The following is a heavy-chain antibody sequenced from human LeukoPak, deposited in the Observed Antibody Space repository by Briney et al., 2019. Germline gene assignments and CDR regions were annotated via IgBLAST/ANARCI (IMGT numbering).Heavy chain of an antibody. V-gene: IGHV3-11*05. CDR1: GFTFSDYY. CDR3: ARASGSGSYYAN. CDR2: ISSSTIYT. Sequence: GGSLRLSCAASGFTFSDYYMNWIRQAPGKGLEWVSYISSSTIYTNYADSVKGRFTISRDNAKNSLYLQMNSLRAEDTAVYYCARASGSGSYYANWGQGTLVTVSS. J-gene: IGHJ4*02. D-gene: IGHD3-10*01.